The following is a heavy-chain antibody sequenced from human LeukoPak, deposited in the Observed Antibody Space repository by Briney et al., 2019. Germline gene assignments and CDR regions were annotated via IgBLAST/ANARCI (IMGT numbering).Heavy chain of an antibody. Sequence: PSETLSLTCTVSGGSISSYYWSWIRQPPGKGLEWIGYIYYSGSTNYNPSLKSRVTISVDTSKNQFSLKLSSVTAADTAVYYCARVGVEMANWGQGTLVTVSS. V-gene: IGHV4-59*01. CDR3: ARVGVEMAN. CDR2: IYYSGST. D-gene: IGHD5-24*01. CDR1: GGSISSYY. J-gene: IGHJ4*02.